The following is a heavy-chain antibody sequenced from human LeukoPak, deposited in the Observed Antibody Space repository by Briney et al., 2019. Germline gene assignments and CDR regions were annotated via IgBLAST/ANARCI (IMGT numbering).Heavy chain of an antibody. Sequence: GGSLRLSCAASGFTFSSYWMSWVRRAPGKGLEWVANIKQDGSEKYYVDSVKGRFTISRDNAKNTLYLQMNSLRVEDTAVYYCARDGSLPDYWGQGTLVTVSP. CDR1: GFTFSSYW. V-gene: IGHV3-7*01. J-gene: IGHJ4*02. CDR2: IKQDGSEK. CDR3: ARDGSLPDY.